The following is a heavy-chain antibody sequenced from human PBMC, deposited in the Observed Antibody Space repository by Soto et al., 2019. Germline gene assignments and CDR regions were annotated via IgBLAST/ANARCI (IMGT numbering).Heavy chain of an antibody. CDR2: ISGSGGST. Sequence: EVQLLESGGGLVQPGGSLRLSCAASGFTFSSYAMSWVRQAPGKGLEWVSAISGSGGSTYYADSVKGRFTISRDNSKNTLYLQMNSLRAEDTAVYYWAKDNQLYSGYDPGRKGFDYWGQGTLVTVSS. D-gene: IGHD5-12*01. CDR1: GFTFSSYA. J-gene: IGHJ4*02. V-gene: IGHV3-23*01. CDR3: AKDNQLYSGYDPGRKGFDY.